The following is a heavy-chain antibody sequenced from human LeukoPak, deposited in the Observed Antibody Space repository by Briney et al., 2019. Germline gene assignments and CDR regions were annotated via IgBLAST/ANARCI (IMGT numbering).Heavy chain of an antibody. CDR1: GFTVSSNY. CDR3: ATPPPAYCSGGSCYLYYFDY. D-gene: IGHD2-15*01. Sequence: GGSLRLSCAASGFTVSSNYMSWVRQAPGKGLEWVSVIYSGGSTYYADSVKGRFTISRDNSKNTLYLQMNSLRAEDTAVYYCATPPPAYCSGGSCYLYYFDYWGQGTLVTVSS. J-gene: IGHJ4*02. CDR2: IYSGGST. V-gene: IGHV3-66*01.